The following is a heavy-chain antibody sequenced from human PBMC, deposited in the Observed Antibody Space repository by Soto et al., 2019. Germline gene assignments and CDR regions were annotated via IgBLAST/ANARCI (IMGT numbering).Heavy chain of an antibody. CDR3: ARSYITIFGVLIYYYGMAV. CDR1: GYTFTSYD. V-gene: IGHV1-8*01. D-gene: IGHD3-3*01. Sequence: ASVKVSCKASGYTFTSYDINWVRQATGQGLEWMGWMNPNSGNTGYAQKFQGRVTMTRNTSISTAYMELSSLRSEDTAVYYCARSYITIFGVLIYYYGMAVWGQGTRVTVSS. CDR2: MNPNSGNT. J-gene: IGHJ6*02.